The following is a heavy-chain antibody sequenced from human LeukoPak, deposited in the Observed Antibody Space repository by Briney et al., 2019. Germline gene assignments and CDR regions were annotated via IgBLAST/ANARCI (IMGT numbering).Heavy chain of an antibody. Sequence: PSETLSLTCTVSGGSISSSSYCWGWIRQPPGKGLEWIGSIYYSGTTYYNPSLKSRVTISVDTSKKQFSLKLRSVTAADTAVYYCASQTGSGLFILPGGQGTLVTVSS. CDR1: GGSISSSSYC. CDR3: ASQTGSGLFILP. J-gene: IGHJ4*02. CDR2: IYYSGTT. D-gene: IGHD3/OR15-3a*01. V-gene: IGHV4-39*01.